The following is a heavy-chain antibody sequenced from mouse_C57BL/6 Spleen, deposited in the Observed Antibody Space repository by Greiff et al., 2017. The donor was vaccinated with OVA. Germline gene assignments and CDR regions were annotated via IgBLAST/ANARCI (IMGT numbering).Heavy chain of an antibody. V-gene: IGHV1-80*01. CDR1: GYAFSSYW. CDR2: IYPGDGDT. J-gene: IGHJ4*01. CDR3: ARDLPQVFDAMDY. Sequence: QVQLQQSGAELVKPGASVKISCKASGYAFSSYWMNWVKQRPGKGLEWIGQIYPGDGDTNYNGKFKGKATLTADKSSSTAYMQLSSLTSEDSAVYFCARDLPQVFDAMDYWGQGTSVTVSS.